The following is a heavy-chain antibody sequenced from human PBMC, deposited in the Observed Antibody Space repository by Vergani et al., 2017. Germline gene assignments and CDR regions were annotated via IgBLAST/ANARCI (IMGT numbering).Heavy chain of an antibody. D-gene: IGHD3-10*01. CDR2: INAGNGNT. J-gene: IGHJ4*02. Sequence: QVQLVQSGAEVKKPGASVKVSCKASGYTFTSYAMHWVRQAPGQRLEWMGWINAGNGNTKYLQKFQGRVTITRDTSASTAYMELSSLRSEDTAVYYCARDPLLLWFGELWDYWGQGTLVTVSS. V-gene: IGHV1-3*01. CDR1: GYTFTSYA. CDR3: ARDPLLLWFGELWDY.